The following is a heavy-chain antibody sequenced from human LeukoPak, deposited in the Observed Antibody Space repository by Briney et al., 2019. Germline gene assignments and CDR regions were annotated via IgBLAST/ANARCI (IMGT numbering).Heavy chain of an antibody. J-gene: IGHJ6*03. Sequence: ASVKVSCKASGYTFTDYYMHWVRQAPGQGLEWMGWINPNNGGTKYAQKFQGRVTMTRDTSISTAYMELTRLRSDDMAVYYCARDGWYISYMDVWGKGTTVTVSS. V-gene: IGHV1-2*02. D-gene: IGHD6-19*01. CDR1: GYTFTDYY. CDR3: ARDGWYISYMDV. CDR2: INPNNGGT.